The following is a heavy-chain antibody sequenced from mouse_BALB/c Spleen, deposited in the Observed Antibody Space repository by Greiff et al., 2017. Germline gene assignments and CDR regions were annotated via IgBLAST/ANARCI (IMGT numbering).Heavy chain of an antibody. Sequence: QVQLQQSGAELVKPGASVKLSCKTSGYTFTSYWIQWVKQRPGQGLGWIGEIFPGTGTTYYNEKFKGKATLTIDTSSSTAYMQLSSLTSEDSAVYFCARRIYDGYNYAMDYWGQGTSVTVSS. D-gene: IGHD2-3*01. V-gene: IGHV1S132*01. CDR2: IFPGTGTT. CDR3: ARRIYDGYNYAMDY. J-gene: IGHJ4*01. CDR1: GYTFTSYW.